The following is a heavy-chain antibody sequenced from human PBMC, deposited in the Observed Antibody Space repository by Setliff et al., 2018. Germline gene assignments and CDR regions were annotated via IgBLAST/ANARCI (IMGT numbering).Heavy chain of an antibody. V-gene: IGHV4-30-4*08. CDR2: IYYSGST. Sequence: PSETLSLTCTVSGGSISSGDYYWSWIRQPPGKGLEWIGYIYYSGSTYYNPSLKSRVTISVDTSKNQFSLKLSSVTAADTAVYYCARQAKSIAAPPADYYGMDVWGQGTTVTVSS. CDR3: ARQAKSIAAPPADYYGMDV. D-gene: IGHD6-6*01. J-gene: IGHJ6*02. CDR1: GGSISSGDYY.